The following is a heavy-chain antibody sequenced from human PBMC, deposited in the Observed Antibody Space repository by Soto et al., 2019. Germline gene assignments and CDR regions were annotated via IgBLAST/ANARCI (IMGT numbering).Heavy chain of an antibody. D-gene: IGHD4-17*01. CDR2: ISGSGGST. CDR1: GFTFSSYA. J-gene: IGHJ4*02. CDR3: AKVLDYGDYY. Sequence: GESLKISCAASGFTFSSYAMSWVRQAPGKGLEWVSAISGSGGSTYYADSVKGRFTISRDNSKNTLYLQMNSLRAEDTAVYYCAKVLDYGDYYWGQRTLVTVSS. V-gene: IGHV3-23*01.